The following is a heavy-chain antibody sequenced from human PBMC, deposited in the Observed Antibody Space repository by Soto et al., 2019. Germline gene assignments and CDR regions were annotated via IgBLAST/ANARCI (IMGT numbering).Heavy chain of an antibody. Sequence: QVQLVQSGEEVKKPGASVKVSCKASGYTFTSYGFTWVRQAPGQGLEWMGWISTYNGDTKYAQNHQGRVTMTTDTSARTANMELRGLRSDDTAIDYCAREPMGYTAPLDYWGQGTLVTVSS. V-gene: IGHV1-18*01. CDR2: ISTYNGDT. J-gene: IGHJ4*02. CDR1: GYTFTSYG. CDR3: AREPMGYTAPLDY. D-gene: IGHD5-12*01.